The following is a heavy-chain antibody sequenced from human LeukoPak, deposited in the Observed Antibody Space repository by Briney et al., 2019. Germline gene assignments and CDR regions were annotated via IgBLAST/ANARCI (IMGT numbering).Heavy chain of an antibody. D-gene: IGHD6-13*01. J-gene: IGHJ4*02. V-gene: IGHV3-23*01. CDR1: GFTFSSYA. Sequence: GGSLRLSCAASGFTFSSYAMSWVRQAPGKGLEWVSAISGSGGSTYYADSVKGRFTISRDNSKTTLYLQMNSLRAEDTAVYYCAKVVRSWYDPEYYFDYWGQGTLVTASS. CDR3: AKVVRSWYDPEYYFDY. CDR2: ISGSGGST.